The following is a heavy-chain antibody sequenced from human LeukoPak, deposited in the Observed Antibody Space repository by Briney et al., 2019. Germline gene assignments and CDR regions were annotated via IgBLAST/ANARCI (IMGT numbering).Heavy chain of an antibody. Sequence: GGSLRLSCAASGFTFSSYEMNWVRQAPGKGLEWVSYISSSGSTIYYADSVKGRFTISRDNAKNSLYLQMNSLRAEDTAVYYCAKEAVANTFEYFQHWGQGTPVTVSS. J-gene: IGHJ1*01. CDR1: GFTFSSYE. V-gene: IGHV3-48*03. CDR3: AKEAVANTFEYFQH. D-gene: IGHD6-19*01. CDR2: ISSSGSTI.